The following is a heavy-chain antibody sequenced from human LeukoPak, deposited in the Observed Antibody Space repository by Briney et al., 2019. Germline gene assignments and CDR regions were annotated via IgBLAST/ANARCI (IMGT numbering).Heavy chain of an antibody. Sequence: GTLCLSCAASGFTCSSYEMNWLRQAPGKGLEWVSYISSSGSTIYYAYPVKGPFTSARSTTKDSMYLQRNSPTAKAAAYYYCAELGITIIGGVWGKGTTVSIFS. V-gene: IGHV3-48*03. CDR1: GFTCSSYE. CDR2: ISSSGSTI. CDR3: AELGITIIGGV. D-gene: IGHD3-10*02. J-gene: IGHJ6*04.